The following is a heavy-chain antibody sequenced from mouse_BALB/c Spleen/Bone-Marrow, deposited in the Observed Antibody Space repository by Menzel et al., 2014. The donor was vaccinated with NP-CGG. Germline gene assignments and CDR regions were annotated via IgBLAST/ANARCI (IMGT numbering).Heavy chain of an antibody. Sequence: QVQLQQSGSVLVRPGASVKLSCKASGYTFTSSWMHWAKRRPGQGLEWIGEIHPNSGNTNYNEKIKGKATLTVDTSSTTAYVDLSSLTAEDSAVYYCARHHRYAYYFDYWGQGITLTVSS. J-gene: IGHJ2*01. CDR3: ARHHRYAYYFDY. CDR2: IHPNSGNT. V-gene: IGHV1S130*01. CDR1: GYTFTSSW. D-gene: IGHD2-14*01.